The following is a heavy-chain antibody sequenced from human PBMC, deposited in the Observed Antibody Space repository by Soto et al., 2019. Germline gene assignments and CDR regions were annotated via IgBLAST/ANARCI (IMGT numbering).Heavy chain of an antibody. CDR3: ARRYYDSSGYYGPLYY. CDR2: INHSGST. CDR1: GGSFSGYY. Sequence: SETLSLTCAVYGGSFSGYYWSWIRQPPGKGLEWIGEINHSGSTNYNPSLKSRVTISVDTSKNQFSLKLSSVTAADTAVYYCARRYYDSSGYYGPLYYWGQGTLVTVSS. V-gene: IGHV4-34*01. D-gene: IGHD3-22*01. J-gene: IGHJ4*02.